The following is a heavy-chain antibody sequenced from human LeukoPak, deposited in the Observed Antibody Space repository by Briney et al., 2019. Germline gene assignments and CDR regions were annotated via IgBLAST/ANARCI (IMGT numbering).Heavy chain of an antibody. CDR3: ARDRHYDILTGTYYYYGMDV. CDR2: IYTSGST. J-gene: IGHJ6*02. Sequence: SETLSLTCTVSGGSISSGSYYWSWIRQPAGKGLEWIGRIYTSGSTNYNPSLKSRVTISVDTSKNQFSLKLSSVTAADTAVYYCARDRHYDILTGTYYYYGMDVWGQGTTVTVSS. D-gene: IGHD3-9*01. CDR1: GGSISSGSYY. V-gene: IGHV4-61*02.